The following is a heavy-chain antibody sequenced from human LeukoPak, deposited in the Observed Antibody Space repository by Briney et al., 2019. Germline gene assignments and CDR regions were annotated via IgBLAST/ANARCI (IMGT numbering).Heavy chain of an antibody. CDR1: GGSISSGGYY. D-gene: IGHD2-2*01. CDR2: IYYSGST. V-gene: IGHV4-31*03. CDR3: ARGIDCSSTSCSTNFDY. Sequence: PSETLSLTCTVSGGSISSGGYYWSWIRQHPGKGLEWIGYIYYSGSTYYNPSLKSRVTISVDTSKNQFSLKLSSVTAADTAVYYCARGIDCSSTSCSTNFDYWGQGTLVTVSS. J-gene: IGHJ4*02.